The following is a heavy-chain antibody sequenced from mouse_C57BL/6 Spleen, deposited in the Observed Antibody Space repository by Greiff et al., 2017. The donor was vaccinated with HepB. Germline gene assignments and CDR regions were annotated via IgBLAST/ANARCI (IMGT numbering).Heavy chain of an antibody. CDR3: ARDKRIYDGYFDY. CDR2: ISYDGSN. V-gene: IGHV3-6*01. D-gene: IGHD2-3*01. Sequence: EVQLVESGPGLVKPSQSLSLTCSVTGYSITSGYYWNWIRQFPGNKLEWMGYISYDGSNNYNPSLKNRISITRDTSKNQFFLKLNSVTTEDTATYYCARDKRIYDGYFDYWGQGTTLTVSS. CDR1: GYSITSGYY. J-gene: IGHJ2*01.